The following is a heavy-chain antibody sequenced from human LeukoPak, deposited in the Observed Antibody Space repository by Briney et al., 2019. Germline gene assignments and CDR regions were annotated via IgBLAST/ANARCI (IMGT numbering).Heavy chain of an antibody. CDR1: GFTFSSYA. V-gene: IGHV3-30-3*01. CDR2: ISYDGSNK. Sequence: GRSLRLSCAASGFTFSSYAMHWVRQAPGKGLEWVAVISYDGSNKYYADSVKGRFTISRDNSKNTPYLQMNSLRAEDTAVYYCARGGFDIWGQGTMVTVSS. CDR3: ARGGFDI. J-gene: IGHJ3*02.